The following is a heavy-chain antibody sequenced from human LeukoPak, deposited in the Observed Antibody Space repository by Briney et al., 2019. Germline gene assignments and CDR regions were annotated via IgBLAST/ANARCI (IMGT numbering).Heavy chain of an antibody. V-gene: IGHV1-2*02. J-gene: IGHJ5*02. D-gene: IGHD2-15*01. CDR3: ARAAPRDYSGGRWFLDWFDP. CDR1: GYTFSGYY. CDR2: INPNSGGT. Sequence: ASVKVSCKASGYTFSGYYMHWMRQAPGQGLEWVGWINPNSGGTNYAQKFQGRVTMTGDTSISTVYMELNRLGSDGTAVYYCARAAPRDYSGGRWFLDWFDPWGQGTLVTVFS.